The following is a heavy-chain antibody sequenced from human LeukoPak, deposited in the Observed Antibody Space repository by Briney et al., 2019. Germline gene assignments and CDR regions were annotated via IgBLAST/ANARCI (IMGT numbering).Heavy chain of an antibody. V-gene: IGHV1-69*13. CDR3: AREGDYGTDDYYYGMDV. D-gene: IGHD4-17*01. J-gene: IGHJ6*02. Sequence: SVKVSCKASGGTFSRYAISWVRQAPGQGLEWMGGISPIFGTVNYAQKFQGRVTITADESTSTAYMEVSSLRSEDTAVYYCAREGDYGTDDYYYGMDVWGQGTTVTVSS. CDR2: ISPIFGTV. CDR1: GGTFSRYA.